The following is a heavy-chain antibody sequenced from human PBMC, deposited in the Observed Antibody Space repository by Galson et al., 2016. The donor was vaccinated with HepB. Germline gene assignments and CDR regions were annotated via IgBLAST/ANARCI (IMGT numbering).Heavy chain of an antibody. Sequence: ETPSLTCVVSGDSLTRNNWWSWVRQSPGKGMEWIGEVYHTGLTNYNPSLKSRLTISMDKSNNRFSLTLKSVTAADTATYYCARNRDSTWYAGLGAWGQGILVSVSS. J-gene: IGHJ1*01. CDR3: ARNRDSTWYAGLGA. CDR1: GDSLTRNNW. CDR2: VYHTGLT. V-gene: IGHV4/OR15-8*02. D-gene: IGHD6-13*01.